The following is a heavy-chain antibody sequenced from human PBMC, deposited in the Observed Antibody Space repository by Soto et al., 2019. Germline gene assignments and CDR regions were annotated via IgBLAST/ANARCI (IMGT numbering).Heavy chain of an antibody. Sequence: QVQLVQSGAEVKKPGSSVKVSCKASGGTFSSYTISWVRQAPGQGLEWMGRIIPILGIANYAQKFQGRVTITADKSTSTAYMELSSLRSEDTAVYYCARHPSWQRPRNFDYWGQGTLVTVSS. V-gene: IGHV1-69*02. CDR3: ARHPSWQRPRNFDY. D-gene: IGHD2-2*01. J-gene: IGHJ4*02. CDR1: GGTFSSYT. CDR2: IIPILGIA.